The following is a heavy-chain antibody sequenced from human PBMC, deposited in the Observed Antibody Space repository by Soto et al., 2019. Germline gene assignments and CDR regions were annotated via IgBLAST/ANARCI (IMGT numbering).Heavy chain of an antibody. CDR3: AKPTATSLGMVYGMDV. Sequence: EVQLLESGGGLVQHGGSLRLSCAASGFTFSSDAMSWVRQAPGKGLEWVSAISGSGGSTYYADSVKGRFTDSRDNSKNTLYLQMTSLRAEDTAVYYCAKPTATSLGMVYGMDVWGRGTTVTVSS. CDR1: GFTFSSDA. CDR2: ISGSGGST. J-gene: IGHJ6*02. D-gene: IGHD2-8*01. V-gene: IGHV3-23*01.